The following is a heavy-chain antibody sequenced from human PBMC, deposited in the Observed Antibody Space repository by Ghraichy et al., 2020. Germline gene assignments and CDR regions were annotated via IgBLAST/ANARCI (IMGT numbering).Heavy chain of an antibody. V-gene: IGHV4-34*01. CDR2: INHSGST. CDR3: ARGPELIGLRVSQHRSLHIDY. CDR1: GGSFSGYY. D-gene: IGHD1-14*01. J-gene: IGHJ4*02. Sequence: SETLSLTCAVYGGSFSGYYWSWIRHPPGKGLEWIGEINHSGSTNYNPSLKSRVTISVDTSKNQFSLKLSSVTAADTAVYYCARGPELIGLRVSQHRSLHIDYWGQGTLVTVSS.